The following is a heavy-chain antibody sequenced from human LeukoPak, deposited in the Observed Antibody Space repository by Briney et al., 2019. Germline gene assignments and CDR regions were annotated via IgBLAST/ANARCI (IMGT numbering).Heavy chain of an antibody. Sequence: SETLSLTCAVSGVSISSSNWWHWVRQPPGKGLEWIGEIYHSGSTNYNPSLKSRVTISVDKSKNQFSLKLSSVTAADTAVYYCARDSGTTGEVKFDPWGQGTLVTVSS. CDR3: ARDSGTTGEVKFDP. D-gene: IGHD3-10*01. CDR2: IYHSGST. V-gene: IGHV4-4*02. J-gene: IGHJ5*02. CDR1: GVSISSSNW.